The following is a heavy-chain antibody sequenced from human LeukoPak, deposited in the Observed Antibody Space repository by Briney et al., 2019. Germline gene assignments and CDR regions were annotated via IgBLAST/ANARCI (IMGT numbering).Heavy chain of an antibody. CDR3: VRVGNRDQDYYYSYMDV. V-gene: IGHV3-11*01. D-gene: IGHD5-24*01. J-gene: IGHJ6*03. CDR1: GFTFGDYY. CDR2: ISGGSGVAI. Sequence: GGSLRLSWAASGFTFGDYYMVGIRKAPGRGRGWLSYISGGSGVAIYYADSVKGRFTISRDNVQNSLYLQMDSLRAEDTALYYCVRVGNRDQDYYYSYMDVWGRGTTVTVSS.